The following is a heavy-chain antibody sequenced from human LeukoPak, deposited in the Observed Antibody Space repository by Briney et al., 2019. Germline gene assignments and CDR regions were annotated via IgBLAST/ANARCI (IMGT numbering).Heavy chain of an antibody. CDR2: ISSRSDDI. V-gene: IGHV3-21*04. D-gene: IGHD1-14*01. CDR3: ARGMPTRTFDL. J-gene: IGHJ4*02. CDR1: GFTLSIYQ. Sequence: GGSLRLSCVASGFTLSIYQLNWVRQAPGKGPEWLSYISSRSDDIYYAESVKGRFAISRDNAKNSLFLRMDNLRDEDTGIYFCARGMPTRTFDLWGQGTLVTVSS.